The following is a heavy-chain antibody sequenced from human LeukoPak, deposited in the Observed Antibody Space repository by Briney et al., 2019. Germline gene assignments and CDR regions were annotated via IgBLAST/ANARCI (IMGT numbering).Heavy chain of an antibody. J-gene: IGHJ4*02. Sequence: AGGSLRLSCGAPGFTFSNYAMSWVRQAPGKGLEWVSGINDNGSTRFYAASVKGRFTSSRDNPKNTLYLQMNGLRVEDTAVYYCAKDMQTWPRFPDYWGQGTLVTVSS. CDR2: INDNGSTR. V-gene: IGHV3-23*01. D-gene: IGHD5-12*01. CDR3: AKDMQTWPRFPDY. CDR1: GFTFSNYA.